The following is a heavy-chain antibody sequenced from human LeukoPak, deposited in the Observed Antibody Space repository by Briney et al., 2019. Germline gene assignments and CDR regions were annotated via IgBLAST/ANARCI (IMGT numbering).Heavy chain of an antibody. CDR1: GFTFSSYA. V-gene: IGHV3-23*01. CDR2: IGGSSGEI. CDR3: AKQPYQYVSGSPSWLDP. Sequence: GGSLRLSCAASGFTFSSYAMTWVRQAPGKGLEWVSGIGGSSGEIFHADSVKGRFTISRDNSKNTLYLQMNTLRAEDTAVYFCAKQPYQYVSGSPSWLDPWGQGTLVTVSS. D-gene: IGHD3-10*01. J-gene: IGHJ5*02.